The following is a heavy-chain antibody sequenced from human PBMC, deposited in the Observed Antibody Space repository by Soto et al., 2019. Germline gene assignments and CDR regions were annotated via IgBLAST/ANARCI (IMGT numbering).Heavy chain of an antibody. Sequence: QVQLVESGGGLVKPGGSLRLSCAASGFTFSDYYMSWIRQAPGKGLEWVSYISSSGSTIYYADSVKGRFTISRDNAKNSLYLQMNRPKAGGPAVYYFSSLVGATNFDFWGQGTLVTVSS. CDR2: ISSSGSTI. CDR1: GFTFSDYY. J-gene: IGHJ4*02. D-gene: IGHD1-26*01. CDR3: SSLVGATNFDF. V-gene: IGHV3-11*01.